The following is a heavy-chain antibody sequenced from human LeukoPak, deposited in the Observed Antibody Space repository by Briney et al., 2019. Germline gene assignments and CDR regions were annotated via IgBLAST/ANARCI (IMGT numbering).Heavy chain of an antibody. V-gene: IGHV3-7*01. CDR3: ARDKSGAMVTYYYMDV. CDR2: IKQDGSEK. CDR1: GFTFSSYW. J-gene: IGHJ6*03. Sequence: GGSLRLSCAASGFTFSSYWMSWVRQAPGKGLEWVANIKQDGSEKYYVDSVKGRFTISRDNAKNSLYLQMNSLRAEDTAVYYCARDKSGAMVTYYYMDVWGKGTTVTVSS. D-gene: IGHD5-18*01.